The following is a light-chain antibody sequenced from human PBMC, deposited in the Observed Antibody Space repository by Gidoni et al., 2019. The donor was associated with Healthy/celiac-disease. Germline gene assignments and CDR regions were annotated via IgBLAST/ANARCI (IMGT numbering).Light chain of an antibody. CDR2: AAS. CDR3: RQYYSTPPVT. CDR1: QGISNS. Sequence: DIQMTQSPSSLSASVGDRVTITCRASQGISNSLAWYQQKPGKAPKLLLYAASRLESGVPSRFSGSGSGTGYTLTISGLQPEDFATYYCRQYYSTPPVTFGQGTKVEIK. V-gene: IGKV1-NL1*01. J-gene: IGKJ1*01.